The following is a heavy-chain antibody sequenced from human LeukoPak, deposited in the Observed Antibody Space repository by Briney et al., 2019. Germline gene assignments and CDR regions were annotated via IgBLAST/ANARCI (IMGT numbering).Heavy chain of an antibody. CDR3: ARSYYYDSSGYFDY. CDR2: ISAYNGNT. Sequence: ASVTVSCKASGYTFTSYGISWVRQAPGQGLEWMGWISAYNGNTNYAQKLQGRVTMTTDTSTSTAYMELRSLRSDDTAVYYCARSYYYDSSGYFDYWGQGTLVTVSP. D-gene: IGHD3-22*01. J-gene: IGHJ4*02. V-gene: IGHV1-18*01. CDR1: GYTFTSYG.